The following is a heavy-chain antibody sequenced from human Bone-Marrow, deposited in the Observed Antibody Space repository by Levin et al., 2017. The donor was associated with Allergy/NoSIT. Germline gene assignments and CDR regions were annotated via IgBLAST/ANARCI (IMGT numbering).Heavy chain of an antibody. V-gene: IGHV3-30*03. CDR1: GFTFSSYG. D-gene: IGHD3-10*01. Sequence: GESLKISCAASGFTFSSYGMHWVRQAPGKGLEWVAVISYDGSNKHYADSVKGRFTISRDNSKNTLYLQMNSLRAEDTAVYYCALEGSGRSPFDAFDIWGQGTMVTVSS. CDR2: ISYDGSNK. CDR3: ALEGSGRSPFDAFDI. J-gene: IGHJ3*02.